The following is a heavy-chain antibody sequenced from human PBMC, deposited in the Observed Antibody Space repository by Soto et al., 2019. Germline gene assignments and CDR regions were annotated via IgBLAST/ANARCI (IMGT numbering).Heavy chain of an antibody. CDR3: AGEGGSSSWARGVYGMDV. V-gene: IGHV1-69*12. D-gene: IGHD6-13*01. CDR2: IIPIFGTA. J-gene: IGHJ6*02. CDR1: GGTFSSYA. Sequence: QVQLVQSGAEVKKPGSSVKVSCKASGGTFSSYAISWVRQAPGQGLEWMGGIIPIFGTANYAQKFQGRVTIPADESPSTAYMELSSVGSEDTAVYYCAGEGGSSSWARGVYGMDVWGQGTTVTVSS.